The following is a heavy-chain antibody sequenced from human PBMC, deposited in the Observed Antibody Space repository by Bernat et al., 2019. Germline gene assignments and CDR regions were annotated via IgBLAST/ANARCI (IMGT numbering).Heavy chain of an antibody. CDR2: NIPIFGTA. J-gene: IGHJ3*02. Sequence: QVQLVQSGAEVKKPGSSVKVSCKASGGTFSSYAISWVRQAPGQGLEWMGGNIPIFGTANYAQKFQGSVTITADESTSTAYMELSRLRSEDTAVYDCARGSFIRDYYDSSGRSDAFDIWGQGTMVTVSS. CDR1: GGTFSSYA. D-gene: IGHD3-22*01. CDR3: ARGSFIRDYYDSSGRSDAFDI. V-gene: IGHV1-69*01.